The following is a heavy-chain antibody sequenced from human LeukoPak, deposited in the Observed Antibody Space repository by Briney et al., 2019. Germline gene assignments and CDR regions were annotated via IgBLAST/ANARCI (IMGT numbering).Heavy chain of an antibody. CDR3: AREAGALDY. CDR2: INSDGSST. D-gene: IGHD1-26*01. CDR1: GFTFSRYW. J-gene: IGHJ4*02. Sequence: GGSLRHSCAASGFTFSRYWMHWVRQAPGKGLVWVSRINSDGSSTNYADSVKGRFTISRDNSENSLYLQMNSLRGEDTAVYYCAREAGALDYWGQGTLVTVSS. V-gene: IGHV3-74*01.